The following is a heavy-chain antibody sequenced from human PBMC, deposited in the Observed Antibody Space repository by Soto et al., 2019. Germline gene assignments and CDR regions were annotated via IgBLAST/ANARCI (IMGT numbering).Heavy chain of an antibody. CDR1: SGSISSSNW. J-gene: IGHJ5*02. D-gene: IGHD1-7*01. CDR3: ARGVTGTAYWFDP. Sequence: SETLSLTCAVSSGSISSSNWWSWVRQPPGKGLEWIGEIYHSGSTNYNPSLKSRVTISVDKSKNQFSLKLSSVTAADTAVYYCARGVTGTAYWFDPWGQGTLVTVSS. V-gene: IGHV4-4*02. CDR2: IYHSGST.